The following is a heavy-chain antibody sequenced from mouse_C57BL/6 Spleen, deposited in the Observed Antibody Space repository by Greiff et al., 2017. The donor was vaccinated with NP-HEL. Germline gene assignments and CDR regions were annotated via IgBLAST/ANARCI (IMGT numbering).Heavy chain of an antibody. V-gene: IGHV1-69*01. D-gene: IGHD3-2*01. J-gene: IGHJ4*01. CDR2: IDPAGSYT. Sequence: QVQLQQSGAELVMPGASVKLSCKASGYTFTSYWMHWVKQRPGQGLEWIGVIDPAGSYTNYNQKFTGKSTLTVDKSSRTAYMQLSSLTSEDSAVYYCARSGQLVAMDYWGQGTSVTVSS. CDR3: ARSGQLVAMDY. CDR1: GYTFTSYW.